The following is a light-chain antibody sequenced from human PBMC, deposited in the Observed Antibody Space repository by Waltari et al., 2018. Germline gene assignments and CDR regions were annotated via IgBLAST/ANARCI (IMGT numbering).Light chain of an antibody. J-gene: IGKJ1*01. Sequence: VVMTQSPVSLPVTLGQPPPIPCWSSPSLVHSDGNTYLNWFQQKPGQAPRLLIYKVSRRDSGVPDRFSGSGSVTDFTLKISRVEAEDVGVYYCMQGTHWPRTFGQGTKVQIK. V-gene: IGKV2-30*02. CDR2: KVS. CDR1: PSLVHSDGNTY. CDR3: MQGTHWPRT.